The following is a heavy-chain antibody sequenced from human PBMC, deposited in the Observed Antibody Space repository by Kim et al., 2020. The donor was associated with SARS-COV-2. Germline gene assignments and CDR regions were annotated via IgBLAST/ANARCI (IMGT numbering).Heavy chain of an antibody. J-gene: IGHJ5*02. D-gene: IGHD6-13*01. V-gene: IGHV5-51*01. CDR3: ARLVSSSWYVSWFDP. Sequence: PPFQGKVTISADKSISTAYLQWSSLKASDTAMYYCARLVSSSWYVSWFDPWGQGTLVTVSS.